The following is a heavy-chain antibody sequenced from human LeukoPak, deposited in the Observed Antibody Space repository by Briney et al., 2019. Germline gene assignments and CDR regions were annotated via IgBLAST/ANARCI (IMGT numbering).Heavy chain of an antibody. D-gene: IGHD6-13*01. CDR1: GGTFTSYA. CDR3: ARAGIAAHPGAFDI. Sequence: SVTLSCTASGGTFTSYAISWVRQAPGQGLEWMGGIIPIFGTANYAEKFQGRVTITADESTSTAYMELSSLRSEDTAVYYCARAGIAAHPGAFDIWGQGTMVTVSS. V-gene: IGHV1-69*13. CDR2: IIPIFGTA. J-gene: IGHJ3*02.